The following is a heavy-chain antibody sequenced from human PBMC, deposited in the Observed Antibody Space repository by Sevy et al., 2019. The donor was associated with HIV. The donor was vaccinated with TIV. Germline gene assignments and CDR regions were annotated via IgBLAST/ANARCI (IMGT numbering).Heavy chain of an antibody. J-gene: IGHJ6*02. CDR1: GYTFTGYY. V-gene: IGHV1-2*02. CDR3: ASSEISNFGYYYYGMDV. CDR2: INPNSGGT. D-gene: IGHD3-3*01. Sequence: ASVKVSCKASGYTFTGYYMHWVRQAPGQGLEWMGWINPNSGGTNYSQKFQGRVTMTRDTSISTAYMELSRLRSDDTAVYYCASSEISNFGYYYYGMDVWGQGTTVTVSS.